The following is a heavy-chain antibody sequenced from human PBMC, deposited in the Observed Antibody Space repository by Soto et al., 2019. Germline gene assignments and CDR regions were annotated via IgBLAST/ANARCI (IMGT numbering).Heavy chain of an antibody. CDR1: GFTFNTYG. Sequence: PGGSLRLSCAASGFTFNTYGIHWVLQAPGKGLEWVSVISYDGSHKYYADSVKGRFTISRDNSKNTVYLQMNSLRAEDTAVYYCAKEPEIWTTSSGFDYWGQGTLVTVSS. CDR3: AKEPEIWTTSSGFDY. J-gene: IGHJ4*01. V-gene: IGHV3-30*18. CDR2: ISYDGSHK. D-gene: IGHD2-2*01.